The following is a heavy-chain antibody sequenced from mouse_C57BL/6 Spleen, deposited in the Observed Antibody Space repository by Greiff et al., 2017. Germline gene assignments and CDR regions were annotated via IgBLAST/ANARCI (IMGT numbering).Heavy chain of an antibody. J-gene: IGHJ2*01. CDR2: IHPNSGST. D-gene: IGHD3-2*02. V-gene: IGHV1-64*01. CDR3: ARGGGDSSGSRDY. Sequence: VQLQQPGAELVKPGASVKLSCKASGYTFTSYWMHWVKQRPGQGLEWLGMIHPNSGSTNYNEKFKSKATLTVDKSSSTAYMQLSSLTSEDSAVYYCARGGGDSSGSRDYWGQGTTLTVSS. CDR1: GYTFTSYW.